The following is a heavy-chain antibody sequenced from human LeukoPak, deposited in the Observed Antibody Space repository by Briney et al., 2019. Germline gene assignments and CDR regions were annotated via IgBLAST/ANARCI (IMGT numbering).Heavy chain of an antibody. D-gene: IGHD2-2*01. CDR2: IKQDGSEK. CDR3: AKSARYCSSTSCSPGGDY. CDR1: GFTFSSYW. V-gene: IGHV3-7*03. Sequence: PGGSLRLSCAASGFTFSSYWMSWVRQAPGKGLEWVANIKQDGSEKYYVDSVKGRFTISRDNAKNSLYLQMNSLRAEDTAVYYCAKSARYCSSTSCSPGGDYWGQGTLVTVSS. J-gene: IGHJ4*02.